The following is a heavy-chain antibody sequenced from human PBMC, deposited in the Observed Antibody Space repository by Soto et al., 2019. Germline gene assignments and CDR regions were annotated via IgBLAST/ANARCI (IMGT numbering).Heavy chain of an antibody. Sequence: QVQLVQSGAEVKKPGASVKVSCKASGYTFTSYYMHWVRQAPGQGLEWMGIINPSGGSTSYAQKFRGKLTITRDTSTSKVYMELSSQRSEDTAVYYDARGPTTYCSGCSCYLFDPWGQGTLVTLSS. J-gene: IGHJ5*02. CDR3: ARGPTTYCSGCSCYLFDP. CDR2: INPSGGST. D-gene: IGHD2-15*01. CDR1: GYTFTSYY. V-gene: IGHV1-46*03.